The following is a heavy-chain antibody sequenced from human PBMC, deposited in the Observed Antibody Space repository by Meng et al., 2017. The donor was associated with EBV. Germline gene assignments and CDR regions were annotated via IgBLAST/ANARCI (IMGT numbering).Heavy chain of an antibody. V-gene: IGHV4-34*01. CDR2: INHSGST. D-gene: IGHD4-23*01. J-gene: IGHJ4*02. Sequence: VPLQEWGAGLLQASVTLSPPCAAFGGSFSGYYWRWIRQPPGKVLEWIGEINHSGSTNYIPSLKSRVTKSVDTSKNQFSLKLSSVTAADTAVYYCAGSYGGVLNYWGQGTLVTVSS. CDR3: AGSYGGVLNY. CDR1: GGSFSGYY.